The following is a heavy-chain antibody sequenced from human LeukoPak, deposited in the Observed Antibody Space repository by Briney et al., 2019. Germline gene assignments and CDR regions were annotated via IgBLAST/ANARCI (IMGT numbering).Heavy chain of an antibody. V-gene: IGHV3-21*01. Sequence: GGSLRLSGAASGFTVSNSYMSLVRQAPGKGLEWVSSISSSSSYIYYADSVKGRFTISRDSAKNSLYLQMNSLRAEDTAVYYCARGSDYYGSGSNTRCDHWGQGTLVTVSS. CDR2: ISSSSSYI. CDR3: ARGSDYYGSGSNTRCDH. D-gene: IGHD3-10*01. CDR1: GFTVSNSY. J-gene: IGHJ4*02.